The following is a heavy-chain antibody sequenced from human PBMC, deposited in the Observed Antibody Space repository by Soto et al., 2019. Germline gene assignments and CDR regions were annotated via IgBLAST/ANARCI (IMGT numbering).Heavy chain of an antibody. J-gene: IGHJ5*02. CDR1: SGSISSSNW. D-gene: IGHD1-7*01. CDR2: IYHSGST. Sequence: QVXLXESGXGLXKPXGTXSXXXAVXSGSISSSNWWSWVRQPPGKGLEWIGEIYHSGSTNYNPSLKSRVTISVDKSKNQFSLKLSSVTAADTAVYYCARDITGTTFGWFDPWGQGTLVTVSS. CDR3: ARDITGTTFGWFDP. V-gene: IGHV4-4*02.